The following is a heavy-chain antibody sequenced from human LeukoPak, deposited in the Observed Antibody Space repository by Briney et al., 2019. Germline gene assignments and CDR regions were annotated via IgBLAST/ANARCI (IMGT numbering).Heavy chain of an antibody. V-gene: IGHV1-8*03. Sequence: ASVKLSCTASAYTFTSYVNWVRQATGQRLEWMGWMNPNSGNTGYAQKCQGRVTITRNTSISTAYMELSSLRSEDTAVYYCARGSGYYYYYYYMDVWGKGTTVTVSS. J-gene: IGHJ6*03. CDR1: AYTFTSYV. D-gene: IGHD3-22*01. CDR2: MNPNSGNT. CDR3: ARGSGYYYYYYYMDV.